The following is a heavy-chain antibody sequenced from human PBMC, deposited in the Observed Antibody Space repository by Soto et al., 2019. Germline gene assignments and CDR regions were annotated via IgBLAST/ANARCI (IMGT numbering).Heavy chain of an antibody. V-gene: IGHV3-23*01. CDR2: ISGSGGST. Sequence: AGGSLRLSCAASGFTFSSYAMSWVRQAPGKGLEWVSAISGSGGSTYYADSVKGRFTISRDNSKNTLYLQMNSLRAEDTAVYYCANGVYGDSRGYYYYYMDVWGKGTTVTVSS. D-gene: IGHD4-17*01. J-gene: IGHJ6*03. CDR3: ANGVYGDSRGYYYYYMDV. CDR1: GFTFSSYA.